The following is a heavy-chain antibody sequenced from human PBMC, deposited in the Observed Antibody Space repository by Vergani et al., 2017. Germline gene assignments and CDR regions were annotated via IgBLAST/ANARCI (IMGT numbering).Heavy chain of an antibody. V-gene: IGHV1-8*03. CDR2: MNPNSGNT. J-gene: IGHJ6*02. CDR3: SRAGYSSSWYAYYYGMDV. CDR1: GYTFTSYD. D-gene: IGHD6-13*01. Sequence: QVQLVQSGAEVKKPGASVKVSCKASGYTFTSYDINWVRQATGQGLEWMGWMNPNSGNTGYAQKFQGRVTITRNTSISTAYMELSSLRSEDTPVYYCSRAGYSSSWYAYYYGMDVWGQGTTVTVSS.